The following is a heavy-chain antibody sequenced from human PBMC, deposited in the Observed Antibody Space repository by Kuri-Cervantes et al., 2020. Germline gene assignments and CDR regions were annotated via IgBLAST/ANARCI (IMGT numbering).Heavy chain of an antibody. V-gene: IGHV1-69*13. D-gene: IGHD3-10*01. J-gene: IGHJ4*02. CDR3: ARDRGVIPLIDY. CDR2: IIPIFGTA. Sequence: SVKVSCKASGYTFTSYGISWVRQAPGQGLEWMGGIIPIFGTANYAQEFQGRVTITADESTSTAYMELSRLRSDDTAVYYCARDRGVIPLIDYWGQGTLVTVSS. CDR1: GYTFTSYG.